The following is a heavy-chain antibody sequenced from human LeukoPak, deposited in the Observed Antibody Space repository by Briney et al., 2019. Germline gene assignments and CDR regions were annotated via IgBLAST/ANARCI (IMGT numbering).Heavy chain of an antibody. Sequence: SETLSLTCTVSGGSISSSSYYWGWIRQPPGKGLEWIGSIYYSGSTYYNPSLKSQVTISVDTSKNQFSLKLSSVTAADTAVYYCARFKRSRIAVAGTSWFDPWGQGTLVTVSS. CDR3: ARFKRSRIAVAGTSWFDP. J-gene: IGHJ5*02. CDR2: IYYSGST. D-gene: IGHD6-19*01. V-gene: IGHV4-39*01. CDR1: GGSISSSSYY.